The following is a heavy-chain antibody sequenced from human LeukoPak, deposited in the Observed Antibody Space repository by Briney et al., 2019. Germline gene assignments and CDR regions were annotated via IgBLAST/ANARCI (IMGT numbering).Heavy chain of an antibody. CDR1: GFTFSSNA. V-gene: IGHV3-30*14. Sequence: PGGSLRLSCAASGFTFSSNAMHWVRQAPGKGLEWVAVISYDGSNKYYADTVKGRFTISRDNAKNMLYLQMNSLRADDTAVYYCARSLRVRGVPDYMDVWGKGTTVIISS. D-gene: IGHD3-10*01. J-gene: IGHJ6*03. CDR3: ARSLRVRGVPDYMDV. CDR2: ISYDGSNK.